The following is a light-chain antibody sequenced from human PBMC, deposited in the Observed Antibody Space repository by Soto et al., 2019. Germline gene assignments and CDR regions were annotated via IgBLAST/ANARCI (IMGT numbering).Light chain of an antibody. Sequence: IQMTQSPSSLSASVGDRVTITCRASQSISTYLSWYQQKPGQAPKVLIYAASRLERGVPSRFSGSGSVTDFALTVSSLQPEDFATYYCQQTYDTPFTFGPGTTV. CDR1: QSISTY. CDR2: AAS. CDR3: QQTYDTPFT. V-gene: IGKV1-39*01. J-gene: IGKJ3*01.